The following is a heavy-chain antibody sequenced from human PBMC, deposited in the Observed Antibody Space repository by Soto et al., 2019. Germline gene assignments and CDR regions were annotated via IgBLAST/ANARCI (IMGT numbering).Heavy chain of an antibody. CDR2: IYSSGST. V-gene: IGHV4-4*07. J-gene: IGHJ5*02. Sequence: QVQLQESGPGLVKPSETLSLTCIVSGGSISSYYWSWIRQPAGKGLEWIGRIYSSGSTNYNPSLKSRVTMSVDTSNSHFSRKLSSVTAADTAVYYCARSATGGLNWFDPWGQGTLVTVSS. CDR1: GGSISSYY. D-gene: IGHD2-15*01. CDR3: ARSATGGLNWFDP.